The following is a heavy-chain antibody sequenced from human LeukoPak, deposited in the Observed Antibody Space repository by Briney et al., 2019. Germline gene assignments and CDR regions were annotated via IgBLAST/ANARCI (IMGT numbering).Heavy chain of an antibody. V-gene: IGHV4-34*08. CDR1: GFTVSSNY. J-gene: IGHJ4*02. Sequence: GSLRLSCAASGFTVSSNYMSWIRQPPGKGLEWIGEINHSGSTNYNPSLKSRVTISVDTSKNQFSLKLSSVTAADTAVYYCAVRYSSSWYRSTADYWGQGTLVTVSS. CDR2: INHSGST. CDR3: AVRYSSSWYRSTADY. D-gene: IGHD6-13*01.